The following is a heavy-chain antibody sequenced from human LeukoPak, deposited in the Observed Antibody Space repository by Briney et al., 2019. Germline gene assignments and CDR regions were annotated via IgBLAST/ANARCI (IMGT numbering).Heavy chain of an antibody. CDR2: ISSSGSTI. J-gene: IGHJ4*02. CDR3: ARSYDYYGSGSYDV. D-gene: IGHD3-10*01. CDR1: GFTSSSYE. Sequence: GGSLRLSCAASGFTSSSYEMNWVRQAPGKGLEWVSYISSSGSTIYYADSVKRRFTISRDNAKNSLYLQMNSLRAEDTAVYYCARSYDYYGSGSYDVWGQGTLVTVSS. V-gene: IGHV3-48*03.